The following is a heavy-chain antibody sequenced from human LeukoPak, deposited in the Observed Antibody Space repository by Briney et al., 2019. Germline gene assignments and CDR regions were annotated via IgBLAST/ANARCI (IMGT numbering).Heavy chain of an antibody. CDR3: ARHRFVAASFDS. Sequence: SETLSLTCSVSGDSMSRSYWSWIRQPPGEGLEWIGYIFYSGSTYYNPSLNSRVTISIDTPKNQFSLHLSSVTAADTAVYYCARHRFVAASFDSWGQGTLVAVSS. J-gene: IGHJ4*02. V-gene: IGHV4-59*08. D-gene: IGHD6-19*01. CDR1: GDSMSRSY. CDR2: IFYSGST.